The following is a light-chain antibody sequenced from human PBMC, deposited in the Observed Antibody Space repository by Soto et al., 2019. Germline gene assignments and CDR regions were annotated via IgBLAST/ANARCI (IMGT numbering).Light chain of an antibody. Sequence: PGETATLSCRASQTVYSDYLAWFQQRPGQAPRLLIFATSRRATDIPDRFSGSGSGTDFTLAIRRLEPEDFAVYYCHQFGYSPRTFGQGTKVDIK. CDR1: QTVYSDY. CDR3: HQFGYSPRT. J-gene: IGKJ1*01. CDR2: ATS. V-gene: IGKV3-20*01.